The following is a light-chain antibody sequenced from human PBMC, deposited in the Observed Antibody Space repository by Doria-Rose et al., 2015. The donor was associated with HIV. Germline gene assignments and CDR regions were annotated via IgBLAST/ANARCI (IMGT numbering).Light chain of an antibody. V-gene: IGKV1-12*01. CDR1: QDISSW. Sequence: PSSVSASVGDRVTITCRASQDISSWLAWYQQKPGKAPNPLIYDASSLQSGVPSRFSGSGSGTEFTLTINSLQPEDFATYHCQQAKSFPLTFGGGTKLEIK. CDR2: DAS. J-gene: IGKJ4*01. CDR3: QQAKSFPLT.